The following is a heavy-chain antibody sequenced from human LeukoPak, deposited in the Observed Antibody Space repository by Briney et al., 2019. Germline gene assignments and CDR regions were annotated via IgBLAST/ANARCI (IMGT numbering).Heavy chain of an antibody. D-gene: IGHD5-18*01. CDR1: GFTFSSYW. V-gene: IGHV3-7*05. J-gene: IGHJ4*02. CDR2: IKEDGSEK. CDR3: ARAKRYSYLDY. Sequence: GGSLRLSCAASGFTFSSYWMRWVRQAPGKGLEWVANIKEDGSEKYYVDSVKGRFTISRDNAKNSLYLQMNSLRAEDTAVYYCARAKRYSYLDYWGQGTLVTVSS.